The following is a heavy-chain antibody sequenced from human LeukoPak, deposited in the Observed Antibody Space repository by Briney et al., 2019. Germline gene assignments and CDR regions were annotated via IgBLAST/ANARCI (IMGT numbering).Heavy chain of an antibody. D-gene: IGHD2-21*01. J-gene: IGHJ4*02. CDR2: IYYSGST. CDR1: GGSVSSGSYS. Sequence: SETLSLTCTVSGGSVSSGSYSWSWTRQPPGKGLEWIGSIYYSGSTNYNPSLKSRVTLSVDSSKNQFSLNLSSVTAADTAVYYCARANCGAYCYSPDYWGQGTLVTVSS. CDR3: ARANCGAYCYSPDY. V-gene: IGHV4-61*01.